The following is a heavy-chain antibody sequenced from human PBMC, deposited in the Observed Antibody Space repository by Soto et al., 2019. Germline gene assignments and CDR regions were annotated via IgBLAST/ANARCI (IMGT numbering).Heavy chain of an antibody. CDR2: VYYSGTT. J-gene: IGHJ1*01. Sequence: QLQLQESGPRLVKPSETLSLTCTVSGGSISTTTYYWAWIRQPPGKGLEWVGTVYYSGTTYYNPYLKTLLTIAVDTSKNQFSLKLNSVTAADTSFYYCARYYDTSNRPYFHHWGQGTLVTVSS. CDR1: GGSISTTTYY. D-gene: IGHD3-22*01. V-gene: IGHV4-39*01. CDR3: ARYYDTSNRPYFHH.